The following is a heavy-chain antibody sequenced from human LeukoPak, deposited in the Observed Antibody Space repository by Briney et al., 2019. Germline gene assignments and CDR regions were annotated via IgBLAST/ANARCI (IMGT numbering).Heavy chain of an antibody. CDR3: AKEKAYDSSGPPGY. CDR1: GFTFSSYA. J-gene: IGHJ4*02. CDR2: ISGSGGST. D-gene: IGHD3-22*01. Sequence: GVSLRLSCAASGFTFSSYAMSWVRQAPGKGLEWVSAISGSGGSTYYADSVKGRFTISRDNSKNTLYLQMNSLRAEDTAVYYCAKEKAYDSSGPPGYWGQGTLVTVSS. V-gene: IGHV3-23*01.